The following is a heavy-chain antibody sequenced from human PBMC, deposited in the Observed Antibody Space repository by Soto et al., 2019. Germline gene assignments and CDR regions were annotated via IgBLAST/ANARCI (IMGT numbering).Heavy chain of an antibody. CDR2: ISYDGSNK. CDR1: GFTFSSYA. Sequence: QVQLVESGGGVVQPGRSLRLSCAASGFTFSSYAMHWVRQAPGKGLEWVAVISYDGSNKYYADSVKGRFTISRDNSKNTLYLQMNSLRAEDTAVYYCARDSPGITIFGVVYGVSYYFDFWGQGTLVTVSS. V-gene: IGHV3-30-3*01. D-gene: IGHD3-3*01. CDR3: ARDSPGITIFGVVYGVSYYFDF. J-gene: IGHJ4*02.